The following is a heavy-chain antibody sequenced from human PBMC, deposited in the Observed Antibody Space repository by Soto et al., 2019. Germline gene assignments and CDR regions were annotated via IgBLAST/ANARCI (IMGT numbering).Heavy chain of an antibody. D-gene: IGHD6-6*01. V-gene: IGHV1-69*12. J-gene: IGHJ6*02. CDR1: GGTFSSYG. Sequence: QVQLVQSGAEVKKPGSSVKVSCKASGGTFSSYGISWVRQAPGQGLEWMGGIIPIFGTANYAQKFQGRVTITADESTSTASMELSSLRSEDTAVYYCARGVWPLKEHSSSPSPYYGMDVWGQGTTVTVSS. CDR2: IIPIFGTA. CDR3: ARGVWPLKEHSSSPSPYYGMDV.